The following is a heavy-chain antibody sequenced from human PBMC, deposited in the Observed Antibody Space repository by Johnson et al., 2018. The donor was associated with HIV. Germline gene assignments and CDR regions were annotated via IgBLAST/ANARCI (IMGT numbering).Heavy chain of an antibody. V-gene: IGHV3-15*01. D-gene: IGHD3-10*01. Sequence: MQLVESGGGLVKPGGSLRLSCAASIFTFKNAWMSWVRQAPGKGLEWVGRIKRKIDGGTTDYAAPVKGRFTISRDDSKNPLYMQMNSLKTEDTAVYYCTTYYGWAFDIWGQGTMVTVSS. CDR3: TTYYGWAFDI. CDR2: IKRKIDGGTT. CDR1: IFTFKNAW. J-gene: IGHJ3*02.